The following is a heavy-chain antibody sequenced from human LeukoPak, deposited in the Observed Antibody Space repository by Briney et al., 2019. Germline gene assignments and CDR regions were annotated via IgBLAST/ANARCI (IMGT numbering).Heavy chain of an antibody. Sequence: GASVKVSCKASGYTFTGYYMHWVRQAPGQGLEWMGWINPNSGGTHYAKRFQGRVTMTRDTSISTAYMELSRLRSDDTAVYYCTKNYYDSGDYYYFDYWGQGTLVTVSS. CDR1: GYTFTGYY. CDR3: TKNYYDSGDYYYFDY. CDR2: INPNSGGT. J-gene: IGHJ4*02. V-gene: IGHV1-2*02. D-gene: IGHD3-22*01.